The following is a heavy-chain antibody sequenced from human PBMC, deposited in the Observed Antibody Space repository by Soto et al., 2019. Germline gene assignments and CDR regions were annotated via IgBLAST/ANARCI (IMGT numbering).Heavy chain of an antibody. CDR3: ASRAAAAAPYDHYMDV. J-gene: IGHJ6*03. D-gene: IGHD6-13*01. V-gene: IGHV1-8*01. Sequence: ASVKVSCKASGYTFTSYDINWVRQATGQGLEWMGWMNPNSGNTGYAQKFQGRVTMTRNTSISTAYMELSSLRSEDTAVYYCASRAAAAAPYDHYMDVWGKGTTVTVS. CDR1: GYTFTSYD. CDR2: MNPNSGNT.